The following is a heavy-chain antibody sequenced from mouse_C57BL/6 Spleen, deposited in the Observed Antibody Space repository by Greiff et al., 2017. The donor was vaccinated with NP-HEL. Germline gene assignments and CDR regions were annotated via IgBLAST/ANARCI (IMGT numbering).Heavy chain of an antibody. CDR3: VRDYYGSSSEGFAY. Sequence: EVMLVESGGGLVQPKGSLKLSCAASGFSFNTYAMNWVRQAPGKGLEWVARIRSKSNNYATYYADSVKDRFTISRDDSESMLYLQMNNLKTEDTAMYYGVRDYYGSSSEGFAYWGQGTLVTVSA. CDR2: IRSKSNNYAT. CDR1: GFSFNTYA. J-gene: IGHJ3*01. D-gene: IGHD1-1*01. V-gene: IGHV10-1*01.